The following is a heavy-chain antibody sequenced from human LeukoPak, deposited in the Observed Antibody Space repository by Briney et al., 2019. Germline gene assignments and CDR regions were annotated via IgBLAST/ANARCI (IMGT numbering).Heavy chain of an antibody. CDR3: ARGLRGYSGYDGGHFDY. CDR2: IIPIFGTA. D-gene: IGHD5-12*01. CDR1: GGTFSSYA. Sequence: GSSVKVSCKASGGTFSSYAISWVRQAPGQGLEWMGGIIPIFGTANYAQKFQGRVTITADESTSTAYMELSSLRSEGTAVYYCARGLRGYSGYDGGHFDYWGQGTLVTVSS. V-gene: IGHV1-69*01. J-gene: IGHJ4*02.